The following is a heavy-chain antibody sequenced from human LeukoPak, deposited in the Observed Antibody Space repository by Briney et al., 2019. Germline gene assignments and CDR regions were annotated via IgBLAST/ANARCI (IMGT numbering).Heavy chain of an antibody. Sequence: ASVKVSCKASGYTLTSYYMHRVRQAPGQGLEWMGIINPSGGSTSYAQKFQGRVTMTRDMSTSTVYMELRSLRSEDTAVYYCAREYYYDSSGSNPLDYYYYMDVWGKGTTVTVSS. CDR1: GYTLTSYY. CDR2: INPSGGST. D-gene: IGHD3-22*01. V-gene: IGHV1-46*01. J-gene: IGHJ6*03. CDR3: AREYYYDSSGSNPLDYYYYMDV.